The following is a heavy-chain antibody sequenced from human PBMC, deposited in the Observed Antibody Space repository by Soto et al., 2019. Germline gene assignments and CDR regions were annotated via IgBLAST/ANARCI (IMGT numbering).Heavy chain of an antibody. J-gene: IGHJ6*02. CDR1: GYTFTSYG. V-gene: IGHV1-18*01. D-gene: IGHD1-7*01. CDR3: ARAGNSWITGTTMYYYYYGMDF. Sequence: ASVKVSCKASGYTFTSYGISWVRQAPGQGLEWMGWISAYNGNTNYAQKLQGRVTMTTDTSTSTAYMELRSLRSDDTAVYYCARAGNSWITGTTMYYYYYGMDFWGQGTTVTVSS. CDR2: ISAYNGNT.